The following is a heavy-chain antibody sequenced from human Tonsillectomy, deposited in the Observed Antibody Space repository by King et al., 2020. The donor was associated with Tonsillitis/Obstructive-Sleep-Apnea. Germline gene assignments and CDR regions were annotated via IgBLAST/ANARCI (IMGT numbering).Heavy chain of an antibody. Sequence: QLVQSGAEVKKPGESLKISCKGSGYSFTSYWIGWVRQMPGKGLEWMGLIYPGDSDTRYIPSFQGQVTISADKSISTAYLQWSSLKASDTAMYYCARRGGGVSSYYYYYYMDVWGKGTTVTVSS. D-gene: IGHD2-8*02. J-gene: IGHJ6*03. V-gene: IGHV5-51*01. CDR2: IYPGDSDT. CDR1: GYSFTSYW. CDR3: ARRGGGVSSYYYYYYMDV.